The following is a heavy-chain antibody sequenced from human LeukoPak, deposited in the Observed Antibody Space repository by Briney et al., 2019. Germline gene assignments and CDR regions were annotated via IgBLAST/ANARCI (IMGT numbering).Heavy chain of an antibody. J-gene: IGHJ4*02. Sequence: GGSLRLSCAASGFTVSSNYMSWVRQAPGKGLEWVSVIYSGGSTYYADSVKGRFTISRDNAKNSLYLQMNSLRAEDTAVYYCARTYYDILTGYNPYFDYWGQGTLVIVSS. V-gene: IGHV3-53*01. CDR2: IYSGGST. CDR1: GFTVSSNY. D-gene: IGHD3-9*01. CDR3: ARTYYDILTGYNPYFDY.